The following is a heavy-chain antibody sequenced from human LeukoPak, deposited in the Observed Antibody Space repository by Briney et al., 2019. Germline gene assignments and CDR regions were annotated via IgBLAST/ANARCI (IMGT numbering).Heavy chain of an antibody. J-gene: IGHJ4*02. CDR1: GFTLGIYW. CDR3: ARDQCDTWSRRGNFVS. CDR2: IKLDGSEK. Sequence: GGSLRLSCVASGFTLGIYWMRWVRQAPGKGLEWVANIKLDGSEKGYVDSVKGLFTSSTDNTKNSLYLQMNSLRVEDTAVFYGARDQCDTWSRRGNFVSWGQGTLVIVSS. V-gene: IGHV3-7*03. D-gene: IGHD3-3*01.